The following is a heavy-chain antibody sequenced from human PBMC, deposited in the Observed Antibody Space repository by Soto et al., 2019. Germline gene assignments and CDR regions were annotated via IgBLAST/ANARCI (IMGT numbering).Heavy chain of an antibody. CDR3: ARDWGLYNWNYVAY. J-gene: IGHJ4*02. CDR1: GFTFSRNG. Sequence: QVQLVESGGGVVQPGRSLRLSCAASGFTFSRNGMHWVRQAPGKGLEWVAVIWYDGSNKYYADSVKGRFTISRDNSKNTLYLQMNSLRAEDTALYYCARDWGLYNWNYVAYWGQGTLVTVSS. V-gene: IGHV3-33*01. D-gene: IGHD1-20*01. CDR2: IWYDGSNK.